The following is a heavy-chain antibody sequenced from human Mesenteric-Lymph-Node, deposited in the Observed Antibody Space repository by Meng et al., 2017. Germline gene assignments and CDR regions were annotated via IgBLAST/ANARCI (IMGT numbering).Heavy chain of an antibody. CDR1: GGSISSSSYY. CDR3: ARDHLGPDYIGPYYYYGMDV. Sequence: SETLSLTCTVSGGSISSSSYYWGWIRQPPGKGLEWIGSIYYSGSTYYNPSLKSRVTISVDTSKNQFSLKLSSVTAADTAVYYCARDHLGPDYIGPYYYYGMDVWGQGTTVTVSS. CDR2: IYYSGST. V-gene: IGHV4-39*07. J-gene: IGHJ6*02. D-gene: IGHD4-11*01.